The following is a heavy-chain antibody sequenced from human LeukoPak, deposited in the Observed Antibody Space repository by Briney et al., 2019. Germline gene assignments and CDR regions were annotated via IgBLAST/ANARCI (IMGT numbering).Heavy chain of an antibody. Sequence: SETLSLTCAVYGGSFSGYYWSWIRQPPGKGLEWIGEINHSGSTNYNPSLKSRVTISVDTSKNQFSLKLSSVTAADTAVYYCARGVSSSSWVWYYYYGMGVWGQGTTVTVSS. V-gene: IGHV4-34*01. D-gene: IGHD6-13*01. CDR3: ARGVSSSSWVWYYYYGMGV. J-gene: IGHJ6*02. CDR1: GGSFSGYY. CDR2: INHSGST.